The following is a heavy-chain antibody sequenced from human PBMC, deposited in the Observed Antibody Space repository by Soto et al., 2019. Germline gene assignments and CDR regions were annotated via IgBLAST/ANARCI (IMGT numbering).Heavy chain of an antibody. J-gene: IGHJ4*02. CDR3: ARTATGYSSSWGFDY. CDR1: GFTFSSYA. CDR2: ISYDGSNK. D-gene: IGHD6-13*01. V-gene: IGHV3-30-3*01. Sequence: GGSLRLSCAASGFTFSSYAMHWVRQAPGKGLEWVAVISYDGSNKYYADSVKGRFTISRDNSKNTLYLQMNSLGAEDTAVYYCARTATGYSSSWGFDYWGQGTLVTVSS.